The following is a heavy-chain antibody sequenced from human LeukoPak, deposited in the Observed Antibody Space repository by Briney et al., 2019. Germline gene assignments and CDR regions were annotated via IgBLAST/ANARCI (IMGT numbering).Heavy chain of an antibody. D-gene: IGHD5-12*01. J-gene: IGHJ4*02. CDR3: TTIRPGY. V-gene: IGHV3-74*01. Sequence: GGSLRLSCAASGFTFSSYWIHRVRQVPGKGLVWVSRIKDGGTTTDYADSVKGRFTISRDDAKNTLYLQMNSLRAEDTAVYYCTTIRPGYWGQGTLVTVSP. CDR1: GFTFSSYW. CDR2: IKDGGTTT.